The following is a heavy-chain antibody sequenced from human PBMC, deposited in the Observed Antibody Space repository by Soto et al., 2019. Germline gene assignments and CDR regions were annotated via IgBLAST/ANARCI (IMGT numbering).Heavy chain of an antibody. D-gene: IGHD3-3*01. J-gene: IGHJ5*02. CDR2: IDPSDSYT. CDR3: ARHTITIFGVVITFDP. Sequence: GESLKISCKGSGYSFTSYWISWVRQMPGKGLEWMGRIDPSDSYTNYSPSFQGHVTISADKSISTAYLQWSSLKASDTAMYYCARHTITIFGVVITFDPWGQGTLVTVSS. CDR1: GYSFTSYW. V-gene: IGHV5-10-1*01.